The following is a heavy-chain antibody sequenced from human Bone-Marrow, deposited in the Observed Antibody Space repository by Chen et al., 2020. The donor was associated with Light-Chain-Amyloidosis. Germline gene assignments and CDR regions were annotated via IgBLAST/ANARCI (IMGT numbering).Heavy chain of an antibody. Sequence: QVQLQQWGAGLLKPSETLSLTCAVYGGSFSGYYWSWIRQPPGKGLEWIGEINHSGSTNYNPSLKSRVTISVHTSKNQFSLKLSSVTAADTAVYYCARGGSTTGTYYYYMDVWGKGTTVTVSS. V-gene: IGHV4-34*01. J-gene: IGHJ6*03. CDR2: INHSGST. CDR3: ARGGSTTGTYYYYMDV. CDR1: GGSFSGYY. D-gene: IGHD1-1*01.